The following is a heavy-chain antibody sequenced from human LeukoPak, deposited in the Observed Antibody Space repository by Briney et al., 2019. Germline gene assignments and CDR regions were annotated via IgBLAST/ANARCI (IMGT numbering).Heavy chain of an antibody. CDR3: ARQEFDCSGGSCYSIFDY. Sequence: PSETLSLTCDVSGGSISSSNWWSWIRQPPGKGLEWIGEINHSGSTNYNPSLKSRVTISVDTSKNQFSLKLSSVTAADTAVYYCARQEFDCSGGSCYSIFDYWGQGTLVTVSS. CDR2: INHSGST. D-gene: IGHD2-15*01. CDR1: GGSISSSNW. J-gene: IGHJ4*02. V-gene: IGHV4/OR15-8*01.